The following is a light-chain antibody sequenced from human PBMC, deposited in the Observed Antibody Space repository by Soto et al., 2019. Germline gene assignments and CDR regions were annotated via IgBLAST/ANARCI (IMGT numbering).Light chain of an antibody. Sequence: ESVLTQSPGTLSLSPGERATLSCRASQSVSSSYLAWYQQKLGQAPRLLIYGASSRSNGIQQRFRGSGSGTDFTLIISRLEAEDFAVYYCQQYGSSPQTFGQRTKVEIK. CDR1: QSVSSSY. V-gene: IGKV3-20*01. J-gene: IGKJ1*01. CDR3: QQYGSSPQT. CDR2: GAS.